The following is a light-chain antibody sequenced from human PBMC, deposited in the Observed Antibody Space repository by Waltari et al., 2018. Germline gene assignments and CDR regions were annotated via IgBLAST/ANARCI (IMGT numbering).Light chain of an antibody. J-gene: IGKJ1*01. CDR2: AAS. CDR1: QSISSY. Sequence: LQINPSPSSLSGSVGGRVTLTCPASQSISSYLNWYQQKPGKAPKLLIYAASSLESGVPSRFSGSGSGTDFTLTISSLQPEDFATYYCQQSYSTPRTFGQGTKVEIK. V-gene: IGKV1-39*01. CDR3: QQSYSTPRT.